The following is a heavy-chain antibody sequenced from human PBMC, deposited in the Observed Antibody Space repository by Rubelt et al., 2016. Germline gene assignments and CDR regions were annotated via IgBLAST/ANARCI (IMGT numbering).Heavy chain of an antibody. V-gene: IGHV3-23*04. D-gene: IGHD6-19*01. Sequence: VQLVESGGGLVQPGGSLRLSCAASGFTFSSYAMSWVRQAPGKGLEWVSAMSGSVGSTYYADSVKGRFTISRDNSKNTLYLQMNSLRAEDTAVYYCAKDYGRQWLPLGPLDYWGQGTLVTV. J-gene: IGHJ4*02. CDR3: AKDYGRQWLPLGPLDY. CDR2: MSGSVGST. CDR1: GFTFSSYA.